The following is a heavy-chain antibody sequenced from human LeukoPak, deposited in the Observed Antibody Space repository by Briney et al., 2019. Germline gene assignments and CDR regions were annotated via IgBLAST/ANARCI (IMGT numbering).Heavy chain of an antibody. CDR3: ARGGFGVVINQLDY. CDR1: GFTFSSYS. D-gene: IGHD3-3*01. CDR2: ISSSSSYI. J-gene: IGHJ4*02. V-gene: IGHV3-21*01. Sequence: PGGSLRLSCAASGFTFSSYSMKWVRQDPRKGLEWVSSISSSSSYIYYADSVKGRFTISRDNAKNPLYLQMNSLRAEDTAVYYCARGGFGVVINQLDYWGQGTLVSVSS.